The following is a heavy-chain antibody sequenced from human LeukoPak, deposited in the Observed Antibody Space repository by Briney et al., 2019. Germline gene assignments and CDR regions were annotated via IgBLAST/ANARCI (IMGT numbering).Heavy chain of an antibody. CDR3: AKDARRSSGWYFFDH. J-gene: IGHJ4*02. V-gene: IGHV3-23*01. D-gene: IGHD6-19*01. Sequence: GGSLRLSCAASGFTFTIYAMSWVRQAPGKGLEWVSAISGSGGSTYYADSVKGRFTISRDNSRNTLYLQMNSLRVEDTAVYYCAKDARRSSGWYFFDHWGQGTLVTVSS. CDR1: GFTFTIYA. CDR2: ISGSGGST.